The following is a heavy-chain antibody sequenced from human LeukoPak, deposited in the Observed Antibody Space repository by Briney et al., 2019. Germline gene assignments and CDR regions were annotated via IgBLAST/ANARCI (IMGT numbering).Heavy chain of an antibody. D-gene: IGHD6-19*01. J-gene: IGHJ4*02. CDR2: MYYSGNT. Sequence: PSETLSLTCTVSGGSISSSSYYWGWIRQPPGKGLEWIGSMYYSGNTYYNPSLKSRVTISVDTSKSLFSLKLSSVTAADTAVYYCARHGYNSGCYGDWGQGALVTVSS. CDR3: ARHGYNSGCYGD. V-gene: IGHV4-39*01. CDR1: GGSISSSSYY.